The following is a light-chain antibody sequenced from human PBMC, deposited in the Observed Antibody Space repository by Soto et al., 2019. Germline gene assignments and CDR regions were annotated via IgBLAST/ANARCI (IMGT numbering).Light chain of an antibody. CDR2: GAS. Sequence: EIVMTQSPVTLSVSPGERVTLSCRASQSVSSNLAWYQQKPGQAPRLLIYGASSRATGIPDRFSGSGSGTDFTLTISRLEPEDFAVYYCQQYGSSPPVTVGQGTRLEIK. CDR1: QSVSSN. CDR3: QQYGSSPPVT. J-gene: IGKJ5*01. V-gene: IGKV3-20*01.